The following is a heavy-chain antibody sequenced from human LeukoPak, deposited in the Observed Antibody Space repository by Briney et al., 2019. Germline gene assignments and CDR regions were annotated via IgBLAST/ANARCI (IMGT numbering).Heavy chain of an antibody. J-gene: IGHJ5*02. CDR2: ISTSSSHI. D-gene: IGHD6-13*01. CDR3: ARDTPPGSSWYSSALDP. Sequence: GGSLRLSCAASGFISSNYNMNWVRQVPGKGLEWLSSISTSSSHIFYADSVEGRFTISRDNAKNSLYLQMNSLRAEDTAVYYCARDTPPGSSWYSSALDPWGQGTLVTVSS. CDR1: GFISSNYN. V-gene: IGHV3-21*01.